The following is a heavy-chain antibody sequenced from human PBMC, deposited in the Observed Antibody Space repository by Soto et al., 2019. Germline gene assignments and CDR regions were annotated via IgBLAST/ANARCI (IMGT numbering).Heavy chain of an antibody. Sequence: SEILSLTCAVYGGSFSGYYWSWIRQPPGKGLEWIGEINHSGSTNYNPSLKSRVTISVDTSKNQFSLKLSSVTAADTAVYYCARYIAVAPNWFDPWGQGTLVTVSS. CDR3: ARYIAVAPNWFDP. J-gene: IGHJ5*02. CDR2: INHSGST. D-gene: IGHD6-19*01. CDR1: GGSFSGYY. V-gene: IGHV4-34*01.